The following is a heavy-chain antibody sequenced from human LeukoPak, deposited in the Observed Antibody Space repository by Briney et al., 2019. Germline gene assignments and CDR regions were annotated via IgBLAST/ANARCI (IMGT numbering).Heavy chain of an antibody. Sequence: ASVKVSCKASGYTFTSYGISWVRQAPGQGLEWMGWVSAHNGNTNYAQKLQGRVTMTTDTSTSTAYRELRSLRSDDTAVYYCARMGGGYVLDYWGQGTLVTVSS. CDR2: VSAHNGNT. CDR1: GYTFTSYG. V-gene: IGHV1-18*01. CDR3: ARMGGGYVLDY. J-gene: IGHJ4*02. D-gene: IGHD5-12*01.